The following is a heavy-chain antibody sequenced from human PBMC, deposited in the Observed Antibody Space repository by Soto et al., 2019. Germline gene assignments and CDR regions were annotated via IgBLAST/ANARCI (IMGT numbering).Heavy chain of an antibody. D-gene: IGHD3-9*01. Sequence: SETLSLTCSVSDDSINSDKYYWGRNRQPPGKGVEWIGSIYYRGNAYYNPSLQTRVTISLDKSKSQFSLKLNSVTAADSAVYFCSRLEGLATISYYFDFWGPGALVTVSS. CDR1: DDSINSDKYY. CDR3: SRLEGLATISYYFDF. V-gene: IGHV4-39*01. CDR2: IYYRGNA. J-gene: IGHJ4*02.